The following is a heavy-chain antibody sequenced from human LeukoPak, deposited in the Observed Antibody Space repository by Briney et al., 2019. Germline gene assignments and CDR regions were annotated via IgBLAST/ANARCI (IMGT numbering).Heavy chain of an antibody. CDR1: GGSISSGGYS. CDR3: ARVEMATIFFDY. D-gene: IGHD5-24*01. Sequence: SETLSLTCAVSGGSISSGGYSWSWIRQPPGKGLEWIGYIYHSGSTYYNPSLKSRVTISVDRSKKQFSLRLSSVTAADTAVYYCARVEMATIFFDYWGQGTLVTVSS. CDR2: IYHSGST. V-gene: IGHV4-30-2*01. J-gene: IGHJ4*02.